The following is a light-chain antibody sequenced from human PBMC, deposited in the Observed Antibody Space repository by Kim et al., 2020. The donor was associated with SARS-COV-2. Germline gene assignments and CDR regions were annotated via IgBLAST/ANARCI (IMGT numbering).Light chain of an antibody. CDR1: QSISSW. J-gene: IGKJ2*01. CDR2: KAS. V-gene: IGKV1-5*03. CDR3: QQYTYPYT. Sequence: DIQMTQSPSTLSASVGDRITITCRASQSISSWLAWYQQKPGKAPKLLIYKASSLESGVPSRFSGSGSGTEFTLTISSLQPDDFATYYCQQYTYPYTFGQGTKLEI.